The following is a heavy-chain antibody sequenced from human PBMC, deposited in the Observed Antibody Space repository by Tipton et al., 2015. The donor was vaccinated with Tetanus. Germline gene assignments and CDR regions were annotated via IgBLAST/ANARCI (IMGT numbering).Heavy chain of an antibody. V-gene: IGHV3-11*01. CDR1: GFTFSGFY. J-gene: IGHJ4*02. Sequence: SLRLSCAASGFTFSGFYMSWIRQAPGRGLEWVAYTSGSGNTILYSDSVKGRFTVSRDNADNSAYLQMNHLRDDDTAMYFCARGAIQPLDYWGQGTLITVSS. D-gene: IGHD2-2*01. CDR2: TSGSGNTI. CDR3: ARGAIQPLDY.